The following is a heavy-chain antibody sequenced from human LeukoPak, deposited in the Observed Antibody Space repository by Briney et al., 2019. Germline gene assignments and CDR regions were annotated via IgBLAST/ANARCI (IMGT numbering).Heavy chain of an antibody. CDR2: IHTSGST. V-gene: IGHV4-4*09. CDR1: GDSTSSYY. J-gene: IGHJ3*02. CDR3: TRKPPSDAFDI. Sequence: SETLSLTCTVSGDSTSSYYWSWIRQPPGKGLEWIGYIHTSGSTNYNPSLKSRVTISVDTSKNQFSLKLSSMTAADTAVYYCTRKPPSDAFDIWGQGTMVAVSS.